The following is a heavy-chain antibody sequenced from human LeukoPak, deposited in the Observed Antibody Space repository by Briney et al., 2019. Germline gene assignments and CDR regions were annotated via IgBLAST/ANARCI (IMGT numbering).Heavy chain of an antibody. CDR2: ISSSGGST. CDR3: AEDDRRDYYDSSGYYYTYYFDY. CDR1: GFTFSSYA. J-gene: IGHJ4*02. V-gene: IGHV3-23*01. Sequence: GGSLRLSCAASGFTFSSYAMSWVRQAPGKGLEWVSAISSSGGSTYYADSVKGRFTISRDNSKNTLYLQMNSLRAEDTAVYYCAEDDRRDYYDSSGYYYTYYFDYWGQGTLVTVSS. D-gene: IGHD3-22*01.